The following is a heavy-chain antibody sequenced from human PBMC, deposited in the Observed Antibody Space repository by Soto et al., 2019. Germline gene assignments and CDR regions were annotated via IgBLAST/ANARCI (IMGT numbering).Heavy chain of an antibody. CDR1: GGTFSRYS. V-gene: IGHV1-69*08. CDR3: GREEGARETGLVPAAIDEMDA. J-gene: IGHJ6*02. D-gene: IGHD2-2*01. CDR2: IIPIFGIA. Sequence: QVQLVQSGAEVKKPGSSVKVSCKASGGTFSRYSITWVRQAPGHGLEWIGRIIPIFGIASYAQKFQGRVTITADESRSTANRERSGLRSDDTAVYYCGREEGARETGLVPAAIDEMDAGGQGPTFTVSS.